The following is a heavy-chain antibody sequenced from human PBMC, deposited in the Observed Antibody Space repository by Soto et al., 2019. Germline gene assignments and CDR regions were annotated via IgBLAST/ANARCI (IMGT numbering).Heavy chain of an antibody. CDR1: GFTFSRYG. CDR2: IWNDGIRK. Sequence: QVQLVESGGGVVQPGTSLRLSCAASGFTFSRYGMHWVRQAPGKGLEWVALIWNDGIRKVYVGSVKGRFTISRDNSKNTLDLQMNSLRAEDTAVYYCGRDDDNDANAIDYWGPGTLVTVSS. D-gene: IGHD7-27*01. J-gene: IGHJ4*02. V-gene: IGHV3-33*01. CDR3: GRDDDNDANAIDY.